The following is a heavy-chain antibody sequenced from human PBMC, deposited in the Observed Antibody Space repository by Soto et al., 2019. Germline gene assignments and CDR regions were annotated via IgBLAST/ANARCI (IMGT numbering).Heavy chain of an antibody. CDR2: MNGAGTSI. CDR1: GFTFSSHW. J-gene: IGHJ5*02. V-gene: IGHV3-74*03. CDR3: AREIIAVNGAIRWFDP. D-gene: IGHD6-19*01. Sequence: EVQLVESGGGLVQPGGSLRLSCAASGFTFSSHWMHWVRQAPGKGPVWVSRMNGAGTSIAYADSVKGRFTISRDNAKNTLYLQMNSLRVEDTAVYYCAREIIAVNGAIRWFDPWGQGTLVTVSP.